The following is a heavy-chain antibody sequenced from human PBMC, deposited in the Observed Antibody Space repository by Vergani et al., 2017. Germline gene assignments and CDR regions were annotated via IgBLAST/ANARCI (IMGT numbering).Heavy chain of an antibody. Sequence: QVQLVQSGAEVKKPGASVKVSCKASGYTFTGYYMHWVRQAPGQGLEWMGWVNPITGDTNYAQKLQGRVTLTRDTSVNTAYMELSSLTSDDTSVYYCAIPDPPTTSLSPWGQGTLVTVSS. D-gene: IGHD1-14*01. CDR2: VNPITGDT. CDR1: GYTFTGYY. CDR3: AIPDPPTTSLSP. J-gene: IGHJ5*02. V-gene: IGHV1-2*02.